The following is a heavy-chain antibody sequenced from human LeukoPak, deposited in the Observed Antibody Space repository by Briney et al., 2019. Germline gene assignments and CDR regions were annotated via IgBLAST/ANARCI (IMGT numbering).Heavy chain of an antibody. J-gene: IGHJ4*02. CDR1: GYTLSDYY. V-gene: IGHV1-2*06. CDR3: AASLRLSLSGWPFLNDF. Sequence: ASVRVSCRTSGYTLSDYYVHWVRQTPGQGLEWMGRIKPNGYGPNYARKYQGRVTLTTDTSSSTVYMELRGLTSDDTAIFYCAASLRLSLSGWPFLNDFWGEGSPVTVSP. CDR2: IKPNGYGP. D-gene: IGHD6-19*01.